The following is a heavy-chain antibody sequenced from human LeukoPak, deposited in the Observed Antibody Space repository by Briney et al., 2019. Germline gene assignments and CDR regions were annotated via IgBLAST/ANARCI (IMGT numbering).Heavy chain of an antibody. CDR2: INHIGST. CDR1: GGSFSGYY. CDR3: ASLLWSGYYTNNWFDP. D-gene: IGHD3-3*01. Sequence: SETLSLTCAVSGGSFSGYYWSWIRQPPGKGLEWIGEINHIGSTNYNPSLKSRVTISVDTSKNQFSLKLSSVTAADTAVYYCASLLWSGYYTNNWFDPWGQGTLVTVSS. V-gene: IGHV4-34*01. J-gene: IGHJ5*02.